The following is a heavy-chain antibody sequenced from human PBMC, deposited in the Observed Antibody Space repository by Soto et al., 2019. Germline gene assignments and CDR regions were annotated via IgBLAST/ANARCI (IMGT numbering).Heavy chain of an antibody. CDR3: ARRYSSAFDI. Sequence: PSETLSLTCAVSGGSISSGCYSWSWIRQPPGKGLEWIGYIYHSGSTYYNPSLKSRVTISVDTSKNQFSLKLSSVTAADTAVYYCARRYSSAFDIWGQGTMVTVSS. CDR1: GGSISSGCYS. CDR2: IYHSGST. V-gene: IGHV4-30-2*01. J-gene: IGHJ3*02. D-gene: IGHD6-13*01.